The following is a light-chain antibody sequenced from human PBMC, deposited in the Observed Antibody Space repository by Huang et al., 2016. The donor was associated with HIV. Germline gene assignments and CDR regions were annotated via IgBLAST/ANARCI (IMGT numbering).Light chain of an antibody. J-gene: IGKJ1*01. Sequence: DIVMTQSPATLSVSPGERATLSCRASQSVGSSLAWYQQKPGQAPRLLLYGASTRATGIPARFSGSGSGTEFTLTISSLQSEDFAVYYCQQYNDWPRTFGQGTKVEI. CDR2: GAS. V-gene: IGKV3-15*01. CDR1: QSVGSS. CDR3: QQYNDWPRT.